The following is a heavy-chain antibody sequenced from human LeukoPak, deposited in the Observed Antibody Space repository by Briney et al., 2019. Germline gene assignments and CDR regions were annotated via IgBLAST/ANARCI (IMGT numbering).Heavy chain of an antibody. J-gene: IGHJ4*02. D-gene: IGHD4-17*01. CDR2: ISGSGGST. V-gene: IGHV3-23*01. Sequence: PGGSLRLSCAASGFTFSSYAMNWVRQAPGKGLEWVSTISGSGGSTYHADSVKGRFTISRDNSKNTLYLQMNSLRAEDTAVYYCAKAGDSWGTATTDYFDYWGQGTLVTVSS. CDR3: AKAGDSWGTATTDYFDY. CDR1: GFTFSSYA.